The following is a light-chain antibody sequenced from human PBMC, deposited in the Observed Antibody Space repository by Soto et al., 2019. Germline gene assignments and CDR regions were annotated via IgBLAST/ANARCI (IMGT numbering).Light chain of an antibody. J-gene: IGKJ3*01. CDR2: AAS. CDR3: QHYSRSPPKFT. Sequence: EIVLTQSPGTLSLSPGERATLSCRASHSVISAYLAWYQHKPGQAPRLLIYAASSRATGIPDRFRCSGSGTDFTLTISRLEPEDFAVYYCQHYSRSPPKFTFGPGTKVDIK. CDR1: HSVISAY. V-gene: IGKV3-20*01.